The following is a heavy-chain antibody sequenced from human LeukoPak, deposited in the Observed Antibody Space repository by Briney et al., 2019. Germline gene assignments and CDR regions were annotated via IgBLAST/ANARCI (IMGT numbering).Heavy chain of an antibody. CDR2: ISGYNGNT. D-gene: IGHD2-2*02. J-gene: IGHJ3*02. CDR1: GYTFTSYS. V-gene: IGHV1-18*01. Sequence: GASVKVSCKASGYTFTSYSINWVRQAPGQGLEWMAWISGYNGNTNYAQKFHGRVTLTRDTSTGTAYMELRSLRSDDTAVYLCARGMSGYTEDPFDIWGQGTVVTVSS. CDR3: ARGMSGYTEDPFDI.